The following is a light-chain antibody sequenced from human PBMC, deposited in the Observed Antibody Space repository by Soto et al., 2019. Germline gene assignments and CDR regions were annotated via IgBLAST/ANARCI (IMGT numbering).Light chain of an antibody. Sequence: EMVLTQSPATLSLSPGERVTLSCRASQSVSNSLVWYQQKAGQAPRLLLYGISYRATGVQARFSGSGSGTDFTLSISSLEPEDFAIYYCQQGSDWPPTYTFGQGTKLEIK. CDR3: QQGSDWPPTYT. CDR1: QSVSNS. J-gene: IGKJ2*01. CDR2: GIS. V-gene: IGKV3-11*01.